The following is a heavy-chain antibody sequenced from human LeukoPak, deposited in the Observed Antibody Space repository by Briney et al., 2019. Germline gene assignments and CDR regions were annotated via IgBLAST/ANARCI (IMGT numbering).Heavy chain of an antibody. D-gene: IGHD3-22*01. Sequence: ASVKVSCKASGYTFTGYYMHWVRQAPGQGLEWMGWINLNSGGTNYAQNFQGRVTMTRDTSISTAYMELSRLRSDDTAVYYCARFRIYYDSSQPYYYYGMDVWGQGTTVTVSS. CDR2: INLNSGGT. V-gene: IGHV1-2*02. J-gene: IGHJ6*02. CDR1: GYTFTGYY. CDR3: ARFRIYYDSSQPYYYYGMDV.